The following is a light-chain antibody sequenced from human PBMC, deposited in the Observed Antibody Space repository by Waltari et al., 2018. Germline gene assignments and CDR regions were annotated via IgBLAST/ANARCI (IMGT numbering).Light chain of an antibody. Sequence: DIVMTQSPDSLAVSLGERAPINCKSSQSVLYSSNNKNYLAWYQHKPGQPPKLLLYWASTRESGVPDRFSGSGSGTDFTLTISSLQAEDVAVYYCQQYYSNLHTFGQGTKLEIK. CDR3: QQYYSNLHT. V-gene: IGKV4-1*01. J-gene: IGKJ2*01. CDR2: WAS. CDR1: QSVLYSSNNKNY.